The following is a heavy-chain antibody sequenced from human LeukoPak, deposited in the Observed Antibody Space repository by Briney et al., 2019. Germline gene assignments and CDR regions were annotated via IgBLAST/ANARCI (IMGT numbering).Heavy chain of an antibody. J-gene: IGHJ5*02. CDR3: ARHYPCGGDCSSLNWFDP. D-gene: IGHD2-21*02. CDR1: GGSISSYY. CDR2: IYYSGST. V-gene: IGHV4-59*08. Sequence: SETLSLTCTVSGGSISSYYWSWIRQPPGKGLEWIGYIYYSGSTNYNPSLKSRVTISVDTSKNQFSLKLSSVTAADTAVYYCARHYPCGGDCSSLNWFDPWGQGTLVTVSS.